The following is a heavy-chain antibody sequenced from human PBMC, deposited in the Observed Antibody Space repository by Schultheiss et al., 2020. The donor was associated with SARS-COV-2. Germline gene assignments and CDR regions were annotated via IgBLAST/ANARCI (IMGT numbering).Heavy chain of an antibody. CDR1: GFSLSTSGVG. Sequence: SGPTLVKPTQTLTLTCTFSGFSLSTSGVGVGWIRQPPGKALEWLALIYWNDDKRYSTSLKSRLTISKDTSKSQVVLTMTNMDPVDTATYYCARIIGYCSSTSCPGYFDYWGQGTLVTVSS. CDR2: IYWNDDK. CDR3: ARIIGYCSSTSCPGYFDY. V-gene: IGHV2-5*01. J-gene: IGHJ4*02. D-gene: IGHD2-2*03.